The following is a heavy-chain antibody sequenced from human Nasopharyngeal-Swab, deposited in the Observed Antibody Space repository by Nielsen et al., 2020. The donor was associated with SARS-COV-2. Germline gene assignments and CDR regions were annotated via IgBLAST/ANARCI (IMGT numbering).Heavy chain of an antibody. V-gene: IGHV3-11*06. J-gene: IGHJ6*02. CDR2: IDTRGTHS. CDR1: GFSVRTNY. CDR3: GRGHYGLDV. Sequence: GESLKISCAASGFSVRTNYMSWVRQAPGKGLEWVSYIDTRGTHSNYADSAKGRFTISRDNAKNSLYLEMNSLRVEDTAVYYCGRGHYGLDVWGQGTTVIVSS.